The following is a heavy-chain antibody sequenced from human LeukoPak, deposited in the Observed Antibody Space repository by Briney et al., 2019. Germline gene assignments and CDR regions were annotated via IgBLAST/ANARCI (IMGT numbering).Heavy chain of an antibody. D-gene: IGHD3-22*01. V-gene: IGHV4-61*01. CDR1: GGSVSSGSYY. Sequence: SETLSLTCTVSGGSVSSGSYYWSWIRQPPGKGLEWIGYIYYSGSTNYNPSLKSRVTISVDTPKNQFSLKLSSVTAADTAVYYCARGASQYYYDSSGYYPGAFDIWGQGTMVTVSS. CDR3: ARGASQYYYDSSGYYPGAFDI. CDR2: IYYSGST. J-gene: IGHJ3*02.